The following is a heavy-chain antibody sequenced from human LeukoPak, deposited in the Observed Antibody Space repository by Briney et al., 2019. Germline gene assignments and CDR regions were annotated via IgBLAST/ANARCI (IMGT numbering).Heavy chain of an antibody. CDR1: GFTFSSYG. CDR3: AKGGTNYDLSFDP. CDR2: IRYDGNNK. V-gene: IGHV3-30*02. D-gene: IGHD3-3*01. Sequence: GGSLRLSCAASGFTFSSYGMHWVRQAPGKGLEWVAFIRYDGNNKYYADSVKGRFTISRDNSKNTLYLQMNSLRAEDTAVYYCAKGGTNYDLSFDPWGQGTLVTVSS. J-gene: IGHJ5*02.